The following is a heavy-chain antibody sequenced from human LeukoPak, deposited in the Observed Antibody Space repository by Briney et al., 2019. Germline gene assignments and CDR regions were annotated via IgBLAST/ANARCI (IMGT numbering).Heavy chain of an antibody. CDR2: IYYSGST. CDR3: ARSTMIDAFDI. Sequence: SETLSLTCTVPGYSISSGYYWGWIRQPPGKGLEWIGSIYYSGSTYYNPSLKSRVTISVDTSKNQFSLKLSSVTAADTAVYYCARSTMIDAFDIWGQGTMVTVSS. V-gene: IGHV4-38-2*02. CDR1: GYSISSGYY. J-gene: IGHJ3*02. D-gene: IGHD3-22*01.